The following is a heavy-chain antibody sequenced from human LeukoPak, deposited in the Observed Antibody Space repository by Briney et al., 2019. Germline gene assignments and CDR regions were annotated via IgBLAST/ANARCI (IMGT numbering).Heavy chain of an antibody. V-gene: IGHV1-2*07. CDR3: LQVELDY. Sequence: ASVKLSCKTSGYTFIGHYIHWVRQAPGQGLEWVGCINPKNGGANYAPRLQGRVTMTRDRSISTVYMEVTRLTSDDTAVYYCLQVELDYWGQGTLVTVSS. J-gene: IGHJ4*02. CDR1: GYTFIGHY. CDR2: INPKNGGA. D-gene: IGHD1-1*01.